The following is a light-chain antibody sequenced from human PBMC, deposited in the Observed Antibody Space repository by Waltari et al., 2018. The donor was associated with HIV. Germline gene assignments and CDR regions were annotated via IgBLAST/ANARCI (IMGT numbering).Light chain of an antibody. CDR1: NYNLGNNF. Sequence: QSILTQPPSVSAAPGQKVTISCSGDNYNLGNNFVSWYHKVPGRAPRLLIYDNENGPSGMPGRLSASKAGVSATLGIAGLQIVDEADYYCGTWDSSLSLYVFGPGTTVAVL. CDR3: GTWDSSLSLYV. V-gene: IGLV1-51*01. J-gene: IGLJ1*01. CDR2: DNE.